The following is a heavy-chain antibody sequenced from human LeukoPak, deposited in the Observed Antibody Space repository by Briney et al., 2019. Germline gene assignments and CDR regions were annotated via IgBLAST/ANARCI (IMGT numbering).Heavy chain of an antibody. D-gene: IGHD2-15*01. CDR3: AKQLEYCSDGSCYFPY. V-gene: IGHV3-23*01. CDR2: ISNNGGYT. CDR1: GFTFSSSA. J-gene: IGHJ4*02. Sequence: GGSLRLSCAASGFTFSSSAMSWVRQAPGKGLEWVSAISNNGGYTYYADSVQGRFTISRDNSKSTLCLQMNSLRAEDTAVYYCAKQLEYCSDGSCYFPYWGQGTLVTVSS.